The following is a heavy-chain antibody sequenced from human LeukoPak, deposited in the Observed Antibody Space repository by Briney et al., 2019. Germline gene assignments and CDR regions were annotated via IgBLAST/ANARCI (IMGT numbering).Heavy chain of an antibody. Sequence: PGGSLRLSCVASGFTFSSYSMNWVRQAPGKGLEWVSSIDTSSSYIYYADSVKGRFTISRVNAWNSLFLQVNILGVEDMAVYYCAREQGWTSGRTPDHHGMDVWGHGTTATVSS. D-gene: IGHD6-19*01. J-gene: IGHJ6*02. V-gene: IGHV3-21*01. CDR3: AREQGWTSGRTPDHHGMDV. CDR1: GFTFSSYS. CDR2: IDTSSSYI.